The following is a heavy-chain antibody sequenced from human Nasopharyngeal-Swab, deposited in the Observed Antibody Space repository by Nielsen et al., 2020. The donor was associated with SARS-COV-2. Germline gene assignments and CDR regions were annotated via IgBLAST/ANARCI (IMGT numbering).Heavy chain of an antibody. J-gene: IGHJ4*02. Sequence: LRLSCTVSGGSIRSGGYSWNWIRQPPGKGLEWIGYIYHSGSTYYNPSLKSRVTISIDRSKNQFSLNLTSATAADTAVYYCARGPLWFGESNYFDYWGQGTLVTVPS. CDR3: ARGPLWFGESNYFDY. CDR1: GGSIRSGGYS. CDR2: IYHSGST. D-gene: IGHD3-10*01. V-gene: IGHV4-30-2*01.